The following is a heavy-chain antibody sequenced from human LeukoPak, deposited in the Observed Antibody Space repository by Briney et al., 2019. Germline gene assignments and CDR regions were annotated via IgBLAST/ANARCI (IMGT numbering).Heavy chain of an antibody. V-gene: IGHV4-34*01. CDR3: ARQNLGPAPVKY. J-gene: IGHJ4*02. Sequence: KTSETLSLTCAVYGGSFSGYYWSWIRQPPGKGLEWIGEINHSGSTNYNPSLKSRVTISVDTSKNQFSLKLSSVTAADTAVYYCARQNLGPAPVKYWGQGTLVTVSS. CDR2: INHSGST. CDR1: GGSFSGYY.